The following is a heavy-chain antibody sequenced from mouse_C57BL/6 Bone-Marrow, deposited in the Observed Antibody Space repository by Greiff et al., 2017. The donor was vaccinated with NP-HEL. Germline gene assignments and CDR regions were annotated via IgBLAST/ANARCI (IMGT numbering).Heavy chain of an antibody. V-gene: IGHV5-6*01. J-gene: IGHJ1*03. D-gene: IGHD4-1*01. CDR3: ARRLGVYWYFDV. CDR2: ISSGGSYT. Sequence: EVQRVESGGDLVKPGGSLKLSCAASGFTFSSYGMSWVRQTPDKRLEWVATISSGGSYTYYPDSVKGRFTISRDNAKNTLYLQMSSLKSEDTAMYYCARRLGVYWYFDVWGTGTTVTVSS. CDR1: GFTFSSYG.